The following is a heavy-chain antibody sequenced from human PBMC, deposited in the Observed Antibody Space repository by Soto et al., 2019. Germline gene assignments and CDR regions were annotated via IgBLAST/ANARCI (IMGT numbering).Heavy chain of an antibody. CDR3: AGESLRFLEWSKRANWFDP. CDR1: GGSFSGYY. CDR2: INHSGIT. D-gene: IGHD3-3*01. V-gene: IGHV4-34*01. J-gene: IGHJ5*02. Sequence: SETLSLPCAVYGGSFSGYYCSWIRQPPWKGLEWIGEINHSGITNYNPSLKSRVTKSVDTSKNQFSLKLSSVTAADTAVCYWAGESLRFLEWSKRANWFDPWGQGTLITVSS.